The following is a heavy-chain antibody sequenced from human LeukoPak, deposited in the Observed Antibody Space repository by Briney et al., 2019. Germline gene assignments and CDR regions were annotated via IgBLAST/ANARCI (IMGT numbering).Heavy chain of an antibody. D-gene: IGHD1-7*01. CDR1: GFTFSSYA. J-gene: IGHJ4*02. V-gene: IGHV3-30*01. CDR3: ARDYWWNYDY. CDR2: ISKDGSDK. Sequence: GGSLRLSCAASGFTFSSYAMHWVRQAPGKGLEWVAVISKDGSDKYYPGSVRGRFTISRDNSKNTIYLQMDSLRAEDTAIYYCARDYWWNYDYWGQGTLVTVSS.